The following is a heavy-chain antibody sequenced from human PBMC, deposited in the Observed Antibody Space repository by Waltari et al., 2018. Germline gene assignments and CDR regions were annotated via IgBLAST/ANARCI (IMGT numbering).Heavy chain of an antibody. CDR3: APAYSSSWYVGWFDP. D-gene: IGHD6-13*01. Sequence: QLQLQESGPGLVKPSETLSLTCTVSGGSISSSSYYWGWLRQPPGKGLEWIGSIYYSGSTYYNPSLKSRVTRSVDTSKNQFSLKLSSVTAADTAVDYWAPAYSSSWYVGWFDPWGQGTLVTVSS. J-gene: IGHJ5*02. CDR1: GGSISSSSYY. V-gene: IGHV4-39*07. CDR2: IYYSGST.